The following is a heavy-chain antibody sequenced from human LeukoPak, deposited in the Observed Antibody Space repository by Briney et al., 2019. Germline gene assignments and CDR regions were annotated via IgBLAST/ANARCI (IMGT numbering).Heavy chain of an antibody. CDR3: ARGHYGVDQ. D-gene: IGHD4-17*01. Sequence: PGGSLRLSCAASGFTFSSYSMNWVRQAPGKGLEWVSSISSSSNHINYADSVKGRFTISRDNAKNSLYLQMNSLRAEDTAVYYCARGHYGVDQWGQGTLVTVSS. V-gene: IGHV3-21*01. J-gene: IGHJ4*02. CDR2: ISSSSNHI. CDR1: GFTFSSYS.